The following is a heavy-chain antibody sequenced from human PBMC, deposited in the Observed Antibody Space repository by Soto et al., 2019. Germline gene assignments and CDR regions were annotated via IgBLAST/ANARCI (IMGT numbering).Heavy chain of an antibody. Sequence: QVQLVQSGAEVKTPGSSLKVSCKVSGSRFSNYVISWVRQAPGHGLEWLRRIIPIFNSTKYAQSFQGRVTITADKSTSTASLELSSLRSDDTAVYYCAREGRGKKAGYNGLVSLGYWGQGTLVTVSS. CDR3: AREGRGKKAGYNGLVSLGY. CDR2: IIPIFNST. D-gene: IGHD2-2*02. CDR1: GSRFSNYV. V-gene: IGHV1-69*06. J-gene: IGHJ4*02.